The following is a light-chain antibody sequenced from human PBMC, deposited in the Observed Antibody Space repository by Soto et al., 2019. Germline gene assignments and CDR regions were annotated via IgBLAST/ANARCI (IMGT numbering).Light chain of an antibody. CDR2: GAS. V-gene: IGKV3-20*01. CDR3: QQYGNIPRT. Sequence: EIVLTQSPGTLSLSPGERATLSCRASQSVSSSYSAWYQQKPGQAPRLLIYGASYRATGIPDRFSGSGSGTDFTLTISRLEPEDFAVYYCQQYGNIPRTFGQGTKVDIK. CDR1: QSVSSSY. J-gene: IGKJ1*01.